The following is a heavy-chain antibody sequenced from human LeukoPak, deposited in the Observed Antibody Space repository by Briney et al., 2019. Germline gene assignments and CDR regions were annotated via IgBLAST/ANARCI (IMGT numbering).Heavy chain of an antibody. Sequence: AGGSLRLSCAASGFTFSSYSMDWVRQPPGKGPEFVSVIGGGGVTTFYADSVKDRFTISRDNSKNTLYLEMGSLRAEDMAVYYCAREGGGSGLWYYDLWGRGTLVTVSS. D-gene: IGHD1-26*01. V-gene: IGHV3-64*02. J-gene: IGHJ2*01. CDR3: AREGGGSGLWYYDL. CDR2: IGGGGVTT. CDR1: GFTFSSYS.